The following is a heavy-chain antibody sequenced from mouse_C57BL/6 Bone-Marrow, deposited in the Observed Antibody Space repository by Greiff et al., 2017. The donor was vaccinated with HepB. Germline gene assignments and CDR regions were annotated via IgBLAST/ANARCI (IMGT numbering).Heavy chain of an antibody. V-gene: IGHV1-52*01. J-gene: IGHJ2*01. CDR2: IDPSDSET. Sequence: VKLQQPGAELVRPGSSVKLSCKASGYTFTSYWMHWVKQRPIQGLEWIGNIDPSDSETHYNQKFKDKATLTVDKSSSTAYMQLSSLTSEDSAVYYCAMRWTDYFDYWGQGTTLTVSS. CDR1: GYTFTSYW. D-gene: IGHD2-3*01. CDR3: AMRWTDYFDY.